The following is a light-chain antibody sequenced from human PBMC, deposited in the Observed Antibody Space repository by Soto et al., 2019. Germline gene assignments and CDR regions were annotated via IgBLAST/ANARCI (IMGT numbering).Light chain of an antibody. CDR1: QSVSTY. CDR2: GAS. CDR3: QEGSTLLT. V-gene: IGKV1-39*01. Sequence: DIQMTQSPSSLSTSVGDRVTITCRTSQSVSTYLNWYQQRPGEAPKLLIYGASSLQSGVPSRFSGSGSGTHFTLTISSLQPEDFATYYCQEGSTLLTFGGGTKVDIK. J-gene: IGKJ4*01.